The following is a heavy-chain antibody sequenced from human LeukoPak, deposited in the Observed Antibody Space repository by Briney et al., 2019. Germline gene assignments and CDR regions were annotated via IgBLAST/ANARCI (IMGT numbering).Heavy chain of an antibody. J-gene: IGHJ3*02. CDR1: GGSVSSSSYY. D-gene: IGHD2-21*01. V-gene: IGHV4-39*01. Sequence: KSSETLSLTCAVSGGSVSSSSYYWGWIRQPPGKGLGWIGSIYYSGSTYYNPSLKSRVTISVDTSKNQFSLKLSSVTAADTAVYYCARLHTVIGAFDIWGQGTMVTVSS. CDR2: IYYSGST. CDR3: ARLHTVIGAFDI.